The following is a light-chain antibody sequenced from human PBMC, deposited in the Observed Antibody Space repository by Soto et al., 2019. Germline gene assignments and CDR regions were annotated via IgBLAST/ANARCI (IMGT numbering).Light chain of an antibody. CDR3: CSYAGSYTVV. V-gene: IGLV2-11*01. J-gene: IGLJ2*01. CDR1: SSDVGGYNY. CDR2: DVS. Sequence: QSALTQPRSVSGSPGQSVTISCTGTSSDVGGYNYVSWYQQHPGKAPKLMIYDVSKRPSGVPDRFSGSKSGNTASLTISGLQADYEADYYCCSYAGSYTVVFGRGTKLTVL.